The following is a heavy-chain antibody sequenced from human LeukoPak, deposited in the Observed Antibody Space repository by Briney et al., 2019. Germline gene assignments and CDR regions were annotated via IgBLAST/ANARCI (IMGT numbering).Heavy chain of an antibody. J-gene: IGHJ4*02. CDR2: FDPEDGGT. CDR3: ATGPPSITPYYFDY. Sequence: ASVKVSCKVSGYTLTELSMHWVRQAPGKGLEWMGGFDPEDGGTIYAQKFQGRVTMTEDTSTDTAYMELSSLRSEDTAVYYCATGPPSITPYYFDYWGQGTLVTVSS. D-gene: IGHD3-10*01. CDR1: GYTLTELS. V-gene: IGHV1-24*01.